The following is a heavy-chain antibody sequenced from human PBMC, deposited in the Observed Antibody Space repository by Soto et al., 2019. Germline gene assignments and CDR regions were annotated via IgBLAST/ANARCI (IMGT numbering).Heavy chain of an antibody. CDR3: AREVAADGTFREDVFDI. V-gene: IGHV1-69*13. J-gene: IGHJ3*02. CDR2: IIPIFGTT. D-gene: IGHD6-13*01. CDR1: RGTFSNYA. Sequence: SVKVSCKASRGTFSNYAFNWVRQAPGQGLEWMGRIIPIFGTTNYAQNFQGRVTITADESTITAYMELSSLKYDDTAVYYCAREVAADGTFREDVFDIWGQGTMVTVS.